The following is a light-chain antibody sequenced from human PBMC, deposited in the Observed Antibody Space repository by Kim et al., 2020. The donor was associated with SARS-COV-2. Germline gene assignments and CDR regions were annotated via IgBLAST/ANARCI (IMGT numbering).Light chain of an antibody. CDR2: RNN. CDR3: AAWDDSVSGWV. CDR1: SSNIGSNY. J-gene: IGLJ3*02. Sequence: QRVTISCSGRSSNIGSNYVYWYQQHPGTAPKLLIYRNNHRPSGVPDRFSGSKSGTSASLAISGLRSEDEADYYCAAWDDSVSGWVFGGGTKLTVL. V-gene: IGLV1-47*01.